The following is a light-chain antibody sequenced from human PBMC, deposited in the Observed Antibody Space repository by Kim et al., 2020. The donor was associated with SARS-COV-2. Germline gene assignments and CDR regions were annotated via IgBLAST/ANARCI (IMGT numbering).Light chain of an antibody. Sequence: EIVMTQSPATLSVSPGERATLSCRPSQTISSFLAWYQQRSGQAPRLLIYDASTRATGIPARFSGSGSGTEFTLTISSLQSEDSATYYCQQYNDWPPGDTFGQGTKLEI. J-gene: IGKJ2*01. CDR3: QQYNDWPPGDT. CDR1: QTISSF. V-gene: IGKV3-15*01. CDR2: DAS.